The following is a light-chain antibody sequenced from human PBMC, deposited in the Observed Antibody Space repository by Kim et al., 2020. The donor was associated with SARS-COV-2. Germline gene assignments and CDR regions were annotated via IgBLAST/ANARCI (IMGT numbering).Light chain of an antibody. CDR1: QSVGNN. CDR2: GAS. Sequence: IVMTQSPATLSVSPGERVTLSCRASQSVGNNLAWYQQRPGQAPRLLIYGASTRATDISARFSGSGSGTEFTLTIRSLQSEDSAVYYCQQYNDWTLLTFGGGTKVDIK. J-gene: IGKJ4*01. CDR3: QQYNDWTLLT. V-gene: IGKV3-15*01.